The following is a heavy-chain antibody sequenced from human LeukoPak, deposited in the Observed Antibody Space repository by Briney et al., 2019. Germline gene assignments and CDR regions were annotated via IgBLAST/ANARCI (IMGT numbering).Heavy chain of an antibody. CDR3: ARIRVYHMDV. V-gene: IGHV4-34*01. CDR1: GGSFSGYY. J-gene: IGHJ6*03. Sequence: ASETLSLTCAVYGGSFSGYYWSWIRQPPGKGLEWIGEINHSGSTNYNPSLKSRVTISVDTSKNQFSLKLSSVTAADTAVYYCARIRVYHMDVWGKGTTVTVSS. CDR2: INHSGST.